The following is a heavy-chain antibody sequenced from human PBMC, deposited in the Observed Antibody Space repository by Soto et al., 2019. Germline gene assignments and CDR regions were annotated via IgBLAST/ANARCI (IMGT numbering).Heavy chain of an antibody. CDR1: GFTFSSYA. D-gene: IGHD2-15*01. CDR3: AKDGGSVCSGGTCYFQAPDY. Sequence: LILSCAASGFTFSSYAMSWVRQAPGKGLEWVSGIDGSGRNTYYADSVKGRFTISRDNSKNTLSVQMNGLRVEDTALYYCAKDGGSVCSGGTCYFQAPDYWGQGTLVTVSS. J-gene: IGHJ4*02. V-gene: IGHV3-23*01. CDR2: IDGSGRNT.